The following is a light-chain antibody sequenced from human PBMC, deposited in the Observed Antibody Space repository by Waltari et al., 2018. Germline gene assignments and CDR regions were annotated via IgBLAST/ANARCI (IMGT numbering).Light chain of an antibody. J-gene: IGKJ1*01. Sequence: EIVMTQSPATLSVFPGARATLSCRASQSIRSNLAWYQHKPGPAPSLLIYGASTRATGIPARFSGSGSGTEFTLTISSLQSEDFAVYFCQQYDNWLGTFGQGTKVEIK. V-gene: IGKV3-15*01. CDR1: QSIRSN. CDR3: QQYDNWLGT. CDR2: GAS.